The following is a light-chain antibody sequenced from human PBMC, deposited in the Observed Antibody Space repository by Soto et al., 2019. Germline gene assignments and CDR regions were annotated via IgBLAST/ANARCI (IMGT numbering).Light chain of an antibody. CDR2: DAS. CDR3: QQRINWPPG. J-gene: IGKJ1*01. Sequence: EIFLTQSPDTLSLSPGERATLSCRASQSVTNYIAWYQQRPGQAPRLLIYDASNRATGVPARFSGSGSGTDFTLTISDLAPEAFGIYSCQQRINWPPGFGQGTKVDIQ. CDR1: QSVTNY. V-gene: IGKV3-11*01.